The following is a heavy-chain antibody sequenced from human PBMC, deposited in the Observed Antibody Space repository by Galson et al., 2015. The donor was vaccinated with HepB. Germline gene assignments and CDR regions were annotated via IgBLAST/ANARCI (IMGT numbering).Heavy chain of an antibody. CDR3: ARDSITIFGVVPSHDAFDI. D-gene: IGHD3-3*01. J-gene: IGHJ3*02. V-gene: IGHV1-18*01. CDR1: GYTFTSYG. CDR2: ISAYNGNT. Sequence: SVKVSCKASGYTFTSYGISWVRQAPGQGLEWMGWISAYNGNTNYAQKLQGRVTMTTDTSTSTAYMELRSLRSDDTAVYYCARDSITIFGVVPSHDAFDIWGQGTIVTVSS.